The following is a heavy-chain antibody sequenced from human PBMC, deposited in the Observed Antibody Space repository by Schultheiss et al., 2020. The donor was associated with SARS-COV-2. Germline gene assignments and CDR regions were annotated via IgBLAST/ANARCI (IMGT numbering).Heavy chain of an antibody. CDR2: IYTSGST. V-gene: IGHV4-61*02. D-gene: IGHD6-25*01. CDR3: VKGGYAYDI. CDR1: GGSISSGSYY. Sequence: SETLSLTCTVSGGSISSGSYYWSWIRQPAGKGLEWIGRIYTSGSTNYNPSLKSRVTISVDTSKNQFSLKLSSVTAADTAVYYCVKGGYAYDIWGQGTMVTVSS. J-gene: IGHJ3*02.